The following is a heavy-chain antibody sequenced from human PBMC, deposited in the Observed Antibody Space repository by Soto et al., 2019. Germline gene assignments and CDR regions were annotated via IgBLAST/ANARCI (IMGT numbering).Heavy chain of an antibody. CDR2: INAGNGNT. CDR3: AMSIGVVTALDY. D-gene: IGHD2-21*02. V-gene: IGHV1-3*05. J-gene: IGHJ4*02. Sequence: QVQLVQSGAEEKKPGASVKVSCKASGYTFTSYAMHWVRQAPGQRLEWMGWINAGNGNTKYSQKFQGRVTITRDTSASTAYMELRSLRSEDTAVYYCAMSIGVVTALDYWGQGTLVTVSS. CDR1: GYTFTSYA.